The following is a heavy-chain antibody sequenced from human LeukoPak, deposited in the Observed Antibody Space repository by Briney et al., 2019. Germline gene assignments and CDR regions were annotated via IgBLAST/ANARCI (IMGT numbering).Heavy chain of an antibody. D-gene: IGHD1-26*01. CDR2: IYSGGST. CDR1: GFTVSSNY. Sequence: PGGSLRLSCAASGFTVSSNYMSWVRQAPGKGLEWVSIIYSGGSTYYADSVKGRFTISRDNSKNTLYLQMNSLRAEDTAVHYCARLRSIGGSYYGGIYFDYWGQGTLVTVSS. J-gene: IGHJ4*02. V-gene: IGHV3-53*01. CDR3: ARLRSIGGSYYGGIYFDY.